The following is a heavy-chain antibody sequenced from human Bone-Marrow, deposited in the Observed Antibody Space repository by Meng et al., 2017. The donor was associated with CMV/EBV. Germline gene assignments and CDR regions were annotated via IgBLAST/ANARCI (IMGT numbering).Heavy chain of an antibody. J-gene: IGHJ4*02. Sequence: GESLKISCAASGFTFSNAWMSWVRLAPGKGLEWVGRIKSKTDGGTTDYAAPVKGRFTISRDDSKNTVYLQMNSLKTEDTAVYYCTTHRGRWDNWGQGTLVTVSS. CDR1: GFTFSNAW. D-gene: IGHD6-19*01. CDR3: TTHRGRWDN. CDR2: IKSKTDGGTT. V-gene: IGHV3-15*01.